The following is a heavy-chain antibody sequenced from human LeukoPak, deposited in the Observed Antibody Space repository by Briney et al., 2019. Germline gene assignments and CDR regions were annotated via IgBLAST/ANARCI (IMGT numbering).Heavy chain of an antibody. D-gene: IGHD2-2*02. J-gene: IGHJ6*03. CDR3: ATPRYTRPYYYYYMDV. CDR1: GGTFTSYA. V-gene: IGHV1-69*13. Sequence: SVKVCCKASGGTFTSYAISWLRQAPGQGLEWMGEIIPIFGTANYAQKFQGRVTITADESTSTAHMELSSLRSEDPAVYYCATPRYTRPYYYYYMDVWGKGTTVTVSS. CDR2: IIPIFGTA.